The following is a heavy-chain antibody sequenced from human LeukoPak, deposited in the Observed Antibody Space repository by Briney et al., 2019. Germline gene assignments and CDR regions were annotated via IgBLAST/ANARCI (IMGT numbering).Heavy chain of an antibody. CDR3: ARAPRLRFLEWS. D-gene: IGHD3-3*01. V-gene: IGHV4-61*02. J-gene: IGHJ5*02. CDR2: FYTGGST. Sequence: SETLSLTCTVSGGSITSGNYFWSWIRQPAGKGLEWIGRFYTGGSTNYNPSLKSRVTISVDTSKNQFSLKLGSVTAADTAVYYCARAPRLRFLEWSWGQGTLVTVSS. CDR1: GGSITSGNYF.